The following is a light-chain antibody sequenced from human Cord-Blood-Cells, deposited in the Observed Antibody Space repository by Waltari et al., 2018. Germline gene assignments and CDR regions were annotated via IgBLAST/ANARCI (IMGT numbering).Light chain of an antibody. CDR3: SSYAGSNNFV. V-gene: IGLV2-8*01. CDR2: EVS. CDR1: SSDVGGYNY. Sequence: QSALTQPPSASGSPGQSVTISCTGTSSDVGGYNYVSWYQQHPAKPPKLMIYEVSKRPSGLPDRFSGSNAVNTASLTVSGLHAEDEADYYCSSYAGSNNFVFGTGTKVTVL. J-gene: IGLJ1*01.